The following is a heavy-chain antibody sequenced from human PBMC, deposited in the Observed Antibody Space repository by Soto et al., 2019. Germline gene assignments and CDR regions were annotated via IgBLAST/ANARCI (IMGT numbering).Heavy chain of an antibody. J-gene: IGHJ6*02. D-gene: IGHD2-8*01. Sequence: ASVKVSCKASGYTFTGYYMHCVRQAPGQGLEWMGWINPNSGGTNYAQKFQGRVTMTRDTSISTAYMELSRLRSDDTAVYYCARDIVLMAGDYYYGMDVWGQGTTVTVSS. V-gene: IGHV1-2*02. CDR2: INPNSGGT. CDR1: GYTFTGYY. CDR3: ARDIVLMAGDYYYGMDV.